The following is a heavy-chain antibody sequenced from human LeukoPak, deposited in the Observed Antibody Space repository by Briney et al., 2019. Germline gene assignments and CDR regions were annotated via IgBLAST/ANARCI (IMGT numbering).Heavy chain of an antibody. J-gene: IGHJ6*02. V-gene: IGHV4-59*01. Sequence: SETLSLTCTVSGGSISSYYWSWIRQPPGKGLEWIGYIYYSGSTNYNPSLKSRVTISVDTSKNQFSLKLSSVTAADTAVYHCAGRTRYYYYYGMDVWGQGTTVTVSS. D-gene: IGHD1-14*01. CDR3: AGRTRYYYYYGMDV. CDR1: GGSISSYY. CDR2: IYYSGST.